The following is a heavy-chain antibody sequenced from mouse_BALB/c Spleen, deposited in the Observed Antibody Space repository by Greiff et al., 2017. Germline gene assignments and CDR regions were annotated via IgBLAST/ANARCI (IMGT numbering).Heavy chain of an antibody. CDR1: GYTFSSYW. CDR3: AEYGNYYAMDY. V-gene: IGHV1-9*01. Sequence: VKLVESGAELMKPGASVKISCKATGYTFSSYWIEWVKQRPGHGLEWIGEILPGSGSTNYNEKFKGKATFTADTSSNTAYMQLSSLTSEDSAVYYCAEYGNYYAMDYWGQGTSVTVSS. J-gene: IGHJ4*01. D-gene: IGHD2-10*02. CDR2: ILPGSGST.